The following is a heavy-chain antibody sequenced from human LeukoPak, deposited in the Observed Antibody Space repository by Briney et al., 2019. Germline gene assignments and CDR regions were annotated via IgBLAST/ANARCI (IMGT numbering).Heavy chain of an antibody. CDR3: VTVGMTSIWSYLRFDP. Sequence: GGSLRLSCAASGFTFSSCSMNWVRQAPGKGLEWVSSISSSSSYIYYADSVKGRFTISRDNSKNTLYLQMSSLRAEDTAVYYCVTVGMTSIWSYLRFDPRGQGTLVSVSS. CDR1: GFTFSSCS. D-gene: IGHD1-26*01. J-gene: IGHJ5*02. CDR2: ISSSSSYI. V-gene: IGHV3-21*01.